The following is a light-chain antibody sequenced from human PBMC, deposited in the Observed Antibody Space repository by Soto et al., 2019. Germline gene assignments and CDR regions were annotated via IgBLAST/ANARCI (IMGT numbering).Light chain of an antibody. V-gene: IGKV1-5*03. CDR2: KAS. Sequence: DIQMTQSPSTLSASVGDRVTITCRASQSISSWLAWYQQKPGKAPKLLIYKASSLESRVPSRFSGSGSGTEFTLTISSLQPDDFATYYCQQYNSYSLTFGQGTKLEIK. CDR1: QSISSW. J-gene: IGKJ2*01. CDR3: QQYNSYSLT.